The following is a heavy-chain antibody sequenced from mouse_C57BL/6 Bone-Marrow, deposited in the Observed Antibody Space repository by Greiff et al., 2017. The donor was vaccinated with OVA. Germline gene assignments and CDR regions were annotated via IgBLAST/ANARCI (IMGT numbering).Heavy chain of an antibody. CDR3: TTYPRHYAMDY. J-gene: IGHJ4*01. CDR2: IDPENGDT. V-gene: IGHV14-4*01. Sequence: EVQLQQSGAELVRPGASVKLSCTASGFNIKDDYMHWVKQRPEQGLEWIGWIDPENGDTEYASKFQGKATITADTSSNTAYLQLSSLTSEDTAVYYCTTYPRHYAMDYWGQGTSVTVSS. CDR1: GFNIKDDY.